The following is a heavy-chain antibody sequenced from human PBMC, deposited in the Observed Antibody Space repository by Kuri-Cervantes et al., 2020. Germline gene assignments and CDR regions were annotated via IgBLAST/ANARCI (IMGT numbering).Heavy chain of an antibody. CDR3: AREGSYYYDSSPVY. CDR1: GFTFSSYS. V-gene: IGHV3-48*04. J-gene: IGHJ4*02. CDR2: ISSSGSTI. D-gene: IGHD3-22*01. Sequence: GESLKISCVASGFTFSSYSMNWVRQAPGKGLEWVSYISSSGSTIYYADSVKGRFTISRDNAKNSLYLQMNSLRAEDTAVYYCAREGSYYYDSSPVYWGQGTLVTVSS.